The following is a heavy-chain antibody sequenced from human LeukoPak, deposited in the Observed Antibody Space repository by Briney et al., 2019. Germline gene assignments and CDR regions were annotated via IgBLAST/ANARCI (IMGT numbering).Heavy chain of an antibody. Sequence: GGSLRLSCAASGLTFSDSYMSWVRQAPGKGLEWISYISSSGSTIYYADSVKGRFTISRDNAKNSLYLQMNSLRAEDTAVYYCAELGITMIGGVWGKGTTVTISS. CDR3: AELGITMIGGV. CDR1: GLTFSDSY. J-gene: IGHJ6*04. D-gene: IGHD3-10*02. V-gene: IGHV3-11*04. CDR2: ISSSGSTI.